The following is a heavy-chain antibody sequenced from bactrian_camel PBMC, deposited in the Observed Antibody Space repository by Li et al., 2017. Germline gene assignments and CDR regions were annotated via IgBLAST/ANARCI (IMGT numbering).Heavy chain of an antibody. CDR3: AVETTWRRRRSTPSSMRCLEPTYFGI. CDR1: GYTSNGRY. V-gene: IGHV3S63*01. J-gene: IGHJ6*01. Sequence: VQLVESGGGSVQAGGSLRLSCAASGYTSNGRYIGWFRQTPRKEREAVAGIDGDGTTTYDDSVKGRFTISKDNTDNTLYLQMNSLKPEDTARYYCAVETTWRRRRSTPSSMRCLEPTYFGIWGQGTQVTVS. D-gene: IGHD1*01. CDR2: IDGDGTT.